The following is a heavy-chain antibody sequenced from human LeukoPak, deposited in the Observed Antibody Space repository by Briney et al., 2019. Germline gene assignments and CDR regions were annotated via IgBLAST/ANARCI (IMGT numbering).Heavy chain of an antibody. J-gene: IGHJ4*02. V-gene: IGHV4-34*01. D-gene: IGHD5-24*01. Sequence: SETLSLTCAVYGGSFSGYYWSWIRQPPGKGLEGMGEINHGGSTNYNPSPSSGATISVPTSKNQFSLKLSSVTAADTAVYYCARGSGGYNSWWGSWGQGTLVTVSS. CDR3: ARGSGGYNSWWGS. CDR1: GGSFSGYY. CDR2: INHGGST.